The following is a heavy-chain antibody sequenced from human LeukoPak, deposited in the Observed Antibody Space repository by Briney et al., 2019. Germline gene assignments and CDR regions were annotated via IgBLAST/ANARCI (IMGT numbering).Heavy chain of an antibody. CDR2: IKQDGSEK. CDR3: ARFVMVTAGDY. D-gene: IGHD2-21*02. CDR1: GFTFKNYW. V-gene: IGHV3-7*01. Sequence: GGSLRLSCAASGFTFKNYWMSWVRQAPGKGLEWVAHIKQDGSEKYYVDSVKGRFTISRDNAKNTVYLQMNSLRDEDTAVYYCARFVMVTAGDYWGQGTLVTVSS. J-gene: IGHJ4*02.